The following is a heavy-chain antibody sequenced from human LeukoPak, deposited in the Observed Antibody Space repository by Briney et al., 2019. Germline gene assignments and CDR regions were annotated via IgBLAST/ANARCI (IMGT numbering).Heavy chain of an antibody. CDR2: IYHSGST. D-gene: IGHD3-22*01. J-gene: IGHJ3*02. CDR3: ARADYYDSSGYWQGDAFDI. CDR1: GGSLSSSNW. V-gene: IGHV4-4*02. Sequence: SETLSLTCAVYGGSLSSSNWWSWVRQPPGKGLEWIGEIYHSGSTNYNPSLKSRVTISVDKSKNQFSLKLSSVTAADTAVYYCARADYYDSSGYWQGDAFDIWGQGTMVTVSS.